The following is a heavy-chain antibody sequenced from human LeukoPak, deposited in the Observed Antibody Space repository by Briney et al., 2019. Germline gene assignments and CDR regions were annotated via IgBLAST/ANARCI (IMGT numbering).Heavy chain of an antibody. CDR3: TRRRDSDYSTRYFDL. D-gene: IGHD4-11*01. V-gene: IGHV4-34*01. CDR1: GGSFSGYY. Sequence: PSETLSLTCAVYGGSFSGYYWSWIRQPPGKGLEWIGEINHSGSSNYNPSLKSRVTISVDTSKNQFSLKLSSVTAADAAVYYCTRRRDSDYSTRYFDLWGRGTLVTVSS. CDR2: INHSGSS. J-gene: IGHJ2*01.